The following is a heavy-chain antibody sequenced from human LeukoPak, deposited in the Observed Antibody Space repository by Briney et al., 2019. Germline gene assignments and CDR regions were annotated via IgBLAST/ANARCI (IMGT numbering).Heavy chain of an antibody. J-gene: IGHJ3*01. CDR2: IWYDGSDE. Sequence: GGSLRLSCAASGFTFSSYGMHWVRQAPGKGLEWVAVIWYDGSDEYYTDSVKGRSTIFRDNSKNTLYLQMNSLRAEDTAIYYCARAGDAFDLWGQGTMVTVSS. V-gene: IGHV3-33*01. CDR1: GFTFSSYG. CDR3: ARAGDAFDL.